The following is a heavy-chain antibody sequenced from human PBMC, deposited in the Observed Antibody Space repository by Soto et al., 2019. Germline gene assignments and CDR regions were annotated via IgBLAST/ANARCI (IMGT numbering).Heavy chain of an antibody. CDR2: IYYSGST. CDR1: GDSISSSSYY. Sequence: QLQLQEAGPGLVKPSDTLSLTCTVSGDSISSSSYYWGWIRQPPGKGLEWIGSIYYSGSTYYNPSLKCRVTISVDTSKNQFSLKLSSVTAADTAVYYCARMYSSGYDAFDIWGQGTKVTV. J-gene: IGHJ3*02. CDR3: ARMYSSGYDAFDI. V-gene: IGHV4-39*01. D-gene: IGHD6-19*01.